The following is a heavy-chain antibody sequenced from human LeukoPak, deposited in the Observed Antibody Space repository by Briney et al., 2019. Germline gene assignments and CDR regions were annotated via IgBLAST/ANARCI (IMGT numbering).Heavy chain of an antibody. CDR2: ISAYNGNT. Sequence: ASVKVSCKASGYTFTSYGISWVRQAPGQGLEWMGWISAYNGNTNYAQKLQGRVTMTIDTSTSTAYMELRSLRSDDTAVYYCARDPPMVTTSHYYYYGMDVWGQGTTVTVSS. J-gene: IGHJ6*02. D-gene: IGHD4-17*01. CDR3: ARDPPMVTTSHYYYYGMDV. CDR1: GYTFTSYG. V-gene: IGHV1-18*01.